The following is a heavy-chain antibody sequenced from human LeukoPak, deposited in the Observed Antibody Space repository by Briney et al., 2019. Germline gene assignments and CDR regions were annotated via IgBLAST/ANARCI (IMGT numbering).Heavy chain of an antibody. Sequence: ASVKVSCKASGYTFTSYYMHWVRQAPGQGLEWMGIINPSGGSTSYAQKFQGRVTMTRDMSTSTDYMELSSLRSEDTAVYYCATRLDYGDYGHDDAFDIWGQGTMVTVSS. D-gene: IGHD4-17*01. J-gene: IGHJ3*02. V-gene: IGHV1-46*01. CDR3: ATRLDYGDYGHDDAFDI. CDR1: GYTFTSYY. CDR2: INPSGGST.